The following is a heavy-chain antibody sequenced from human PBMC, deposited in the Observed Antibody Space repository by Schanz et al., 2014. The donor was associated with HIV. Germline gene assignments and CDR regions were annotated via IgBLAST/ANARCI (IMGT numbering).Heavy chain of an antibody. J-gene: IGHJ4*02. CDR3: AKPEYDSRGSSQSHFDY. Sequence: VQLVESGGGVVQPGGSLRLSCAASGFTFSSYAMTWVRQAPGKGLEWVSSISESGGRTYYADSVNGRFTISRDNSKNTLYLQMTTLRIDDTAVYYCAKPEYDSRGSSQSHFDYWGQGTLVTVSS. V-gene: IGHV3-23*04. CDR1: GFTFSSYA. D-gene: IGHD3-22*01. CDR2: ISESGGRT.